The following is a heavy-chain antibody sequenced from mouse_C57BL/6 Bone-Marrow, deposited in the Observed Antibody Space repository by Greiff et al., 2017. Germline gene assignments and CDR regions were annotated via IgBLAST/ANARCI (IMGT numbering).Heavy chain of an antibody. CDR1: GYTFTDYY. Sequence: VQLQQSGPELVKPGASVKISCKASGYTFTDYYMNWVKQSHGKSLEWIGDINPNNGGTSYNQKFKGKATLTVDKSSSTAYMELRSLTSEDSAVYYCSRNDSYYAMDYWGQGTSVTVSS. CDR3: SRNDSYYAMDY. V-gene: IGHV1-26*01. CDR2: INPNNGGT. J-gene: IGHJ4*01.